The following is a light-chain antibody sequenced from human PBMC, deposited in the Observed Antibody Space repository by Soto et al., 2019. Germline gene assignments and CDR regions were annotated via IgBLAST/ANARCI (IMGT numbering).Light chain of an antibody. CDR1: STDFVSYNR. J-gene: IGLJ1*01. Sequence: QSVLTQPPYVSGSPGQSVTISCTGTSTDFVSYNRVSWYQQPPGTAPKLIIYEASNRPSGVPDRFSGSKSGNTASLTISGLEAADEADYYCSLYTSENTDVFGTGTKVTVL. V-gene: IGLV2-18*01. CDR2: EAS. CDR3: SLYTSENTDV.